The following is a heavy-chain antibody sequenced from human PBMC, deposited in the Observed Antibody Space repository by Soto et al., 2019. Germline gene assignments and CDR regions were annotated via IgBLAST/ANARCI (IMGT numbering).Heavy chain of an antibody. V-gene: IGHV3-11*01. CDR1: GITFSDHY. J-gene: IGHJ6*02. CDR3: ARAPYYGSGTYYYYALDV. D-gene: IGHD3-10*01. Sequence: PGGALRLSCEASGITFSDHYITWIRQAPGKGLEWISYISGTAGTIYYADSVKGRFTISRDNAKNSLFLQLTSLTAEDTAVYYCARAPYYGSGTYYYYALDVWGQGTTVTVSS. CDR2: ISGTAGTI.